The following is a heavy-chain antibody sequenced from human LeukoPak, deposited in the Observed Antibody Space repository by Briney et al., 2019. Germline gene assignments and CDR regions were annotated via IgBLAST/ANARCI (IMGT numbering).Heavy chain of an antibody. Sequence: GGSLRLSCAASGFTFSSYAMSWVRQAPGKGLEWVSAIGGSGSRRYHADSVKGRFTISRDNSRNTLYLQMNSLRAEDTAVYYCAKDAAGPEYWGQGTLVTVSS. J-gene: IGHJ4*02. V-gene: IGHV3-23*01. CDR3: AKDAAGPEY. CDR1: GFTFSSYA. CDR2: IGGSGSRR. D-gene: IGHD6-13*01.